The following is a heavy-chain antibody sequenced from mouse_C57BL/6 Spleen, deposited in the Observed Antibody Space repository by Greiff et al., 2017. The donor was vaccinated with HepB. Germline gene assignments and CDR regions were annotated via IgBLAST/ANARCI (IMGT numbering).Heavy chain of an antibody. Sequence: VQLQQSGPVLVKPGASVKMSCKASGYTFTDYYMNWVKQSHGKSLEWIGVINPYNGGTSYNQKFKGKATLTVDKSSSTAYMELNSLTSEDSAVYYCARRGGNYPFDYWGQGTTLTVSS. D-gene: IGHD2-1*01. J-gene: IGHJ2*01. V-gene: IGHV1-19*01. CDR1: GYTFTDYY. CDR3: ARRGGNYPFDY. CDR2: INPYNGGT.